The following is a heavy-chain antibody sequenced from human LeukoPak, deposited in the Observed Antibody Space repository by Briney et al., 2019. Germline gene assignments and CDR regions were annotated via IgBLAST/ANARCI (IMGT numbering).Heavy chain of an antibody. J-gene: IGHJ6*02. CDR2: ISAYNGNT. Sequence: ASVKVSCTASGYTFTSYGISWVRQAPGQGLEWMGWISAYNGNTNYAQKLQGRVTMTTDTSTSTAYMELRSLRSDDTAVYYCARALIVVPAAIHPNYYYYGMVVWGQGTTVTVSS. V-gene: IGHV1-18*01. CDR1: GYTFTSYG. CDR3: ARALIVVPAAIHPNYYYYGMVV. D-gene: IGHD2-2*02.